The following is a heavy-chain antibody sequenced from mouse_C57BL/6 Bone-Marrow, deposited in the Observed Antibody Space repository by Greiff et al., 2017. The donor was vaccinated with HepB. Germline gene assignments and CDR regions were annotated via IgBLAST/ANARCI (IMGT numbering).Heavy chain of an antibody. J-gene: IGHJ1*03. CDR3: TRRGSSPGNFDV. D-gene: IGHD1-1*01. CDR2: IRNKANNHAT. Sequence: EVKVEESGGGLVQPGGSMKLSCAASGFTFSDAWMDWVRQSPEKGLEWVAEIRNKANNHATYYAESVKGRFTISRDDSKSSVYLQMNSLRAEDTGIYYCTRRGSSPGNFDVWGTGTTVTVSS. CDR1: GFTFSDAW. V-gene: IGHV6-6*01.